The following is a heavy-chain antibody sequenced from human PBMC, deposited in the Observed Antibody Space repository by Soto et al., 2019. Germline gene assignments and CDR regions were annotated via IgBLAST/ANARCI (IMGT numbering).Heavy chain of an antibody. CDR2: IKSKTDGGTT. D-gene: IGHD1-26*01. V-gene: IGHV3-15*01. J-gene: IGHJ6*02. Sequence: GGSLRLSCAASGFTFSNAWMSWVRQAPGKGLEWVGRIKSKTDGGTTDYAAPVKGRFTISRDDSKNTLYLQMNSLKTEDTAVYYCTTESGSNYPHYYYYGMDVWGQGTTVTVSS. CDR1: GFTFSNAW. CDR3: TTESGSNYPHYYYYGMDV.